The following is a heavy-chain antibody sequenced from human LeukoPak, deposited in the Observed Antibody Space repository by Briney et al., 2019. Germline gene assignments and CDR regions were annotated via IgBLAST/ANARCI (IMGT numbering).Heavy chain of an antibody. J-gene: IGHJ4*02. Sequence: GGSLRLSCAASGFTFSSYEMNWVRQAPGKGLEWVSYISSSSSTIYYADSVKGRFTISRDNAKNSLYLQMNSLRAEDTAVYYCASLANMIHGPWGWGQGTLVTVSS. CDR1: GFTFSSYE. CDR3: ASLANMIHGPWG. D-gene: IGHD3-16*01. CDR2: ISSSSSTI. V-gene: IGHV3-48*01.